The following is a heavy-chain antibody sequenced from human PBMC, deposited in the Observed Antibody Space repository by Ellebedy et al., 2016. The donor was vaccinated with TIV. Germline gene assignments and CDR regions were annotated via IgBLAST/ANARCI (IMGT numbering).Heavy chain of an antibody. CDR3: ARGAHYYPY. CDR2: IYHSGST. D-gene: IGHD3-10*01. V-gene: IGHV4-30-2*01. CDR1: GGSISSGGYY. Sequence: SETLSLXXTVSGGSISSGGYYWSWIRQHPGKGLEWIGYIYHSGSTYYNPSLKSRVTISVDRSKNQFSLKLSSVTAADTAVYYCARGAHYYPYWGQGTLVTVSS. J-gene: IGHJ4*02.